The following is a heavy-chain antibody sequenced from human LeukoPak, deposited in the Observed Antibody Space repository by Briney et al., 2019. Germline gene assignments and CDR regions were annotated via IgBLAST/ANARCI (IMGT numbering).Heavy chain of an antibody. Sequence: ASVKVSCKASGYTFTSYCLHWIRQAPGQGFEWLGWINPHSGRTKYAQKFQGRVSMTRDKSIDTAYIEVSSLRLDDAAIYYCARFSSTYYYFDSWGPGTLVTVSS. J-gene: IGHJ4*02. V-gene: IGHV1-2*02. CDR3: ARFSSTYYYFDS. D-gene: IGHD6-13*01. CDR1: GYTFTSYC. CDR2: INPHSGRT.